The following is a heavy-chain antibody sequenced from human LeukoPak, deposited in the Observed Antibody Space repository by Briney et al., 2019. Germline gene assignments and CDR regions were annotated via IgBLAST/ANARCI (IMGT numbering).Heavy chain of an antibody. CDR2: IYTSGST. Sequence: SETLSLTCTVSGGSISSGSYYWSWIRQPAGKGLEWIGRIYTSGSTNYNPSLKSRVTISVDTSKNQFSLKLSSVTAADTAVYYCARALSSQGRDWFDPWGQGTLVTVSS. CDR3: ARALSSQGRDWFDP. D-gene: IGHD2-2*01. V-gene: IGHV4-61*02. J-gene: IGHJ5*02. CDR1: GGSISSGSYY.